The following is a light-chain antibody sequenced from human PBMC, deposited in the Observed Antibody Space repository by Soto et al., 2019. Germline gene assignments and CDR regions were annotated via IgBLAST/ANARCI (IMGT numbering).Light chain of an antibody. Sequence: EIVLTQSPGTLSLSPGERATVSCRASQSVRSNNLAWYQQKPDQAPRLLIYGASSRATGIPDRFSGSGSGTDFTLTISRLEPEDFAVYYCQQYGDSPPYTFGQGTKLEIK. J-gene: IGKJ2*01. CDR1: QSVRSNN. V-gene: IGKV3-20*01. CDR3: QQYGDSPPYT. CDR2: GAS.